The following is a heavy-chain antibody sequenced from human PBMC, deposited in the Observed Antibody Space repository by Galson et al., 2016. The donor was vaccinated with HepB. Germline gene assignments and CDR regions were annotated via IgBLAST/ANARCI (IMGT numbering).Heavy chain of an antibody. D-gene: IGHD2-15*01. Sequence: SLRLSCADSGFTFSNYGMHWVRQAPGKGLEWVAVISYDGSNKHYADSVKGRFTISRDNSKNTLYLQMNSLRADDTAVYYCAKDILVGGLPLAYYYYGMDVWGQGTTVTVSS. CDR3: AKDILVGGLPLAYYYYGMDV. CDR1: GFTFSNYG. V-gene: IGHV3-30*18. CDR2: ISYDGSNK. J-gene: IGHJ6*02.